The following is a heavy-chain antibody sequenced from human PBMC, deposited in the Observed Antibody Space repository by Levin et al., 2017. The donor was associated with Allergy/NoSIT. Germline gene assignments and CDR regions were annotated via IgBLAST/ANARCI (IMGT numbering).Heavy chain of an antibody. CDR2: IKQDGSEK. V-gene: IGHV3-7*01. CDR3: VRDLTTNTPGGLNY. D-gene: IGHD1-1*01. J-gene: IGHJ4*02. CDR1: GFSLSNYW. Sequence: HAGGSLRLSCAASGFSLSNYWMTWVRQAPGEGLEWVANIKQDGSEKYYVDSVKGRFTISRDNAKNSLYLQMNSLRAEDTGVYYCVRDLTTNTPGGLNYWGQGTLVTVSS.